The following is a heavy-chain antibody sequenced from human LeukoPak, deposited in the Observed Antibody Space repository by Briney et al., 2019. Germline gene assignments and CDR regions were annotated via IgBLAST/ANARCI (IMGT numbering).Heavy chain of an antibody. V-gene: IGHV3-11*01. CDR1: GVTLSDYY. CDR2: ISSSGSAI. J-gene: IGHJ3*02. CDR3: ATSISRFSGSSLTEAFEI. Sequence: GGALRISCAASGVTLSDYYVCWIRQGPGKGVDWILYISSSGSAISYADSVKGRFTISRDNAKNLLYLQMNSLRPEDTAVYYCATSISRFSGSSLTEAFEIWGQGTVVTVSS. D-gene: IGHD1-26*01.